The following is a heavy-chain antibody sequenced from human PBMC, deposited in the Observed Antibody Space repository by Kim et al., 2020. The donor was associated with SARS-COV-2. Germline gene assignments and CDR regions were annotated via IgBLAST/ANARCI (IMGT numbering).Heavy chain of an antibody. CDR3: ARTGYGSGSYYPTSYYGMDV. D-gene: IGHD3-10*01. J-gene: IGHJ6*02. CDR2: IIPIFGTA. Sequence: SVKVSCKASGGTFSSYAISWVRQAPGQGLEWMGGIIPIFGTANYAQKFQGRVTITADESTNTAYMELSSLRSEDTAVYYCARTGYGSGSYYPTSYYGMDVWGQGTTVTVSS. V-gene: IGHV1-69*13. CDR1: GGTFSSYA.